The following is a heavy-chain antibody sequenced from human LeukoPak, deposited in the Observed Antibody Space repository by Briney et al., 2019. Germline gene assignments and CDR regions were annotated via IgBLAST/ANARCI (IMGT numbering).Heavy chain of an antibody. CDR1: GFTFSSYG. CDR2: IWYDGSNK. CDR3: ARVGSSSSMYDAFDI. J-gene: IGHJ3*02. V-gene: IGHV3-33*01. Sequence: GGSLRLSCAAPGFTFSSYGMHWVRQAPGKGLEWVAVIWYDGSNKYYADSVKGRFTISRDNSKNTLYLQMNSLRAEDTAVYYCARVGSSSSMYDAFDIWGQGTMVTVSS. D-gene: IGHD6-6*01.